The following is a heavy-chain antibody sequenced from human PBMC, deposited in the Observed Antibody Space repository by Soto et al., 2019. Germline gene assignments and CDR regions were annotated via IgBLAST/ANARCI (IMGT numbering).Heavy chain of an antibody. CDR3: ARDQEGAGSHWLGYNYYAMDV. J-gene: IGHJ6*02. Sequence: QVQLVESGGGLVKPGGSLRLSCGASGFTITDYYMSWIRQAPGKGLEWVSHISSVGTTTYYADSVKGRFSISMDNAKNSLYLQMNSLRAEDTAVYYCARDQEGAGSHWLGYNYYAMDVWCQGTTVTVSS. CDR2: ISSVGTTT. D-gene: IGHD3-10*01. CDR1: GFTITDYY. V-gene: IGHV3-11*01.